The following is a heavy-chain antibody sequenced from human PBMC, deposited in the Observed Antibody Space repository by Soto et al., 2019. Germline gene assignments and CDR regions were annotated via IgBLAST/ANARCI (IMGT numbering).Heavy chain of an antibody. J-gene: IGHJ4*02. V-gene: IGHV1-18*01. CDR3: ARGSSHGWQGAEEY. CDR1: GYAFITYA. Sequence: QVQLAQSGAEVKKPGASVKVSCKTSGYAFITYAMSWVRQAPGQGPEWVGWIGGYNGDTKYAEKFQGRVTVTTDTSTSTAYMELRWLTFDDTAVYYCARGSSHGWQGAEEYWGQGTLVTVSS. CDR2: IGGYNGDT. D-gene: IGHD6-19*01.